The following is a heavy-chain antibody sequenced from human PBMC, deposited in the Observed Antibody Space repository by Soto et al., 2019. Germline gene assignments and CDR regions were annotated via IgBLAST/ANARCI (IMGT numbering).Heavy chain of an antibody. J-gene: IGHJ4*02. CDR3: ARVVGIAVDDY. Sequence: QVQLVQSGAEVKKPGASVKVSCKASGYTFTSYAMHWVRQAPGQRLEWMGWINAGNGNTKYSQKFQGRVTIIRDTSASTAYMELSSLRSEDTAVYYCARVVGIAVDDYWGQGTLVTVSS. CDR1: GYTFTSYA. V-gene: IGHV1-3*01. CDR2: INAGNGNT. D-gene: IGHD6-19*01.